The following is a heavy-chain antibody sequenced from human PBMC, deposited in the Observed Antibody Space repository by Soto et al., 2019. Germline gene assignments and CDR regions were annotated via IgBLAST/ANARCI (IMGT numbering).Heavy chain of an antibody. D-gene: IGHD6-19*01. CDR1: GYSFASQW. Sequence: GESLKISCKGSGYSFASQWIGWVRQRPGKGLEWMGNIYPADSDTRYSPSFQGQVTISVDTSKNQFSLKLSSVTAADTAVYYCAREGIAVDAQLYYYGMDVWGQGTTVTVSS. V-gene: IGHV5-51*01. CDR3: AREGIAVDAQLYYYGMDV. CDR2: IYPADSDT. J-gene: IGHJ6*02.